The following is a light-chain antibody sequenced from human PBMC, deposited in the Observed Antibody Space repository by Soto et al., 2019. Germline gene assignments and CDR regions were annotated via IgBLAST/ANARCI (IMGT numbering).Light chain of an antibody. CDR3: QQYNNWLPIT. Sequence: EIVMTQSPATLSVSPGERATLSCRASQSVSSNLAWYQQKPGQAPRLLIYGASTRATGIPARFSGSGSGTEFTLTISSVQSEDFEVYYCQQYNNWLPITFGQGTRLEIK. CDR1: QSVSSN. J-gene: IGKJ5*01. V-gene: IGKV3D-15*01. CDR2: GAS.